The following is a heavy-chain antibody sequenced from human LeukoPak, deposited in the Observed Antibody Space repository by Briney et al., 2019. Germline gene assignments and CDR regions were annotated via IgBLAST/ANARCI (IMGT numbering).Heavy chain of an antibody. CDR2: ISGSGGST. D-gene: IGHD3-10*02. CDR3: AKDMDYVFDY. CDR1: GFTFSSYA. J-gene: IGHJ4*02. Sequence: PGRCLRLSCAASGFTFSSYAMSWVRQAPGKGLEWVSAISGSGGSTYYADSVKGRFTISRDNSKNTLYLQMNSLRAEDTAVYYCAKDMDYVFDYWGQGTLVTVSS. V-gene: IGHV3-23*01.